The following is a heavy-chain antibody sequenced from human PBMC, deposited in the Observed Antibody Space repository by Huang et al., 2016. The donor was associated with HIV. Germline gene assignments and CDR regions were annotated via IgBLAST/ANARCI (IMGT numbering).Heavy chain of an antibody. D-gene: IGHD4-17*01. CDR3: VRIGYGENSYGSGYFDP. CDR1: GFPLTTFS. V-gene: IGHV3-21*05. Sequence: EVQLVESGGGLVKPGGSLRLSCAASGFPLTTFSMNWVRQGPGRGVQWCACINVHGTNIYYADSGEGRFTISRDNTRNSLYLQLNSLRAEDTAVYYCVRIGYGENSYGSGYFDPWGQGTLVAVSS. J-gene: IGHJ5*02. CDR2: INVHGTNI.